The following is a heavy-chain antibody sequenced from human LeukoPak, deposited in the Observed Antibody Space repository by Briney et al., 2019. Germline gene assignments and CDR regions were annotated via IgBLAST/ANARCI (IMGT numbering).Heavy chain of an antibody. D-gene: IGHD3-3*01. CDR3: ARMSGSRLPGY. V-gene: IGHV3-48*01. J-gene: IGHJ4*02. Sequence: GGSLRLSCAASGFTFSSHSMNWARQAPGKGLEWVSYISSSSSARYYADSVKGRFTISRDDARNSLYLQMNSLRAEDTAAYYCARMSGSRLPGYWGQGTLVTVSS. CDR2: ISSSSSAR. CDR1: GFTFSSHS.